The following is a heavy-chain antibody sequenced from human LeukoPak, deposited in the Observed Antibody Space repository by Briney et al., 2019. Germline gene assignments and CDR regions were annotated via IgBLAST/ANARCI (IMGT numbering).Heavy chain of an antibody. CDR1: GGSISSYY. CDR3: ARLITGTTTAFDI. CDR2: IYTSGST. Sequence: SETLSLTCTVSGGSISSYYWSWIRQPAGKGLEWIGRIYTSGSTNYNPSLKTRLTMSVGTSKNQFSLKLSSVTAADTAVYYCARLITGTTTAFDIWGQGTMVTVSS. J-gene: IGHJ3*02. V-gene: IGHV4-4*07. D-gene: IGHD1-7*01.